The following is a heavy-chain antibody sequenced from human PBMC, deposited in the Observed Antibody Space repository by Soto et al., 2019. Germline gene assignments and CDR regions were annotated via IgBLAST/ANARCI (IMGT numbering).Heavy chain of an antibody. J-gene: IGHJ3*02. V-gene: IGHV3-30-3*01. Sequence: GGSLRLSCAASGFTFSSYAMHWVRQAPGKGLEWVAVISYDGSNKYYADSVKGRFTISRDNSKNTLYLQMNSLRAEDTAVYYCARETYCGGDCYSNAFDIWGQGTMVTVSS. D-gene: IGHD2-21*02. CDR1: GFTFSSYA. CDR2: ISYDGSNK. CDR3: ARETYCGGDCYSNAFDI.